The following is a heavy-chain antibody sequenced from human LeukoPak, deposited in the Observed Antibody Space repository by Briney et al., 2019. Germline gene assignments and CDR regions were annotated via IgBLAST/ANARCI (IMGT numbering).Heavy chain of an antibody. CDR1: GFTFSTYT. CDR2: INTGGGT. CDR3: ARGLDSVTWGPFDI. Sequence: GGSLRLSCAASGFTFSTYTMSWVRQAPGKGLEWVSAINTGGGTSSADSVKGRFTISRDNSESTLYLQMSSLRAENTAVYYCARGLDSVTWGPFDIWGQGTVVTVSS. D-gene: IGHD2-2*03. V-gene: IGHV3-23*01. J-gene: IGHJ3*02.